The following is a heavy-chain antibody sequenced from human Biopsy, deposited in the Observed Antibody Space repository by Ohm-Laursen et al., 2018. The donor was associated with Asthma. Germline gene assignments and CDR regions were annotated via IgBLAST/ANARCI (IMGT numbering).Heavy chain of an antibody. D-gene: IGHD2-8*01. Sequence: SLRLSCTAPGFTFSNAWMSWVRQAPGKGLEWVGRIKSKTDGGTTDYAAPVKGRFTISRDDSKNTLYLQMNSLKTEDTAVYYCTTDALLYSSADYWGQGTLVTGSS. V-gene: IGHV3-15*01. CDR3: TTDALLYSSADY. CDR1: GFTFSNAW. CDR2: IKSKTDGGTT. J-gene: IGHJ4*02.